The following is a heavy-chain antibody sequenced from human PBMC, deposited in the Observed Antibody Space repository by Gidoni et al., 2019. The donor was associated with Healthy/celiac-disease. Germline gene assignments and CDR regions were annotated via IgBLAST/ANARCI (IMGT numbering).Heavy chain of an antibody. CDR1: GYTLTSYS. Sequence: QVQLVQSGAEVKKPGASVKVSCKASGYTLTSYSMHWVRQDPGQGLEWMGIINPSGGSTSYAQKFQGRVTMTRDTSTSTVYMELSSLRSEDTAVYYCARARRPGTTDAFDIWGQGTMVTVSS. V-gene: IGHV1-46*03. CDR2: INPSGGST. CDR3: ARARRPGTTDAFDI. J-gene: IGHJ3*02. D-gene: IGHD1-1*01.